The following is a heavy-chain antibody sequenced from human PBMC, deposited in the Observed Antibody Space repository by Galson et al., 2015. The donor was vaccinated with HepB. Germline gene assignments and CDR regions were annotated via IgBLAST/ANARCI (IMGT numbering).Heavy chain of an antibody. V-gene: IGHV6-1*01. CDR3: ARVSRENYYDSSGYYSYFDAFDI. Sequence: CAISGDSVSSNSAAWTWIRQSPSRGLEWLGRTYYRSKWFHDYAVSVDSRMTINPDTSKNQFSLLLTSVTPEDTAVYYCARVSRENYYDSSGYYSYFDAFDIWVQGTMVTVSS. CDR1: GDSVSSNSAA. CDR2: TYYRSKWFH. J-gene: IGHJ3*02. D-gene: IGHD3-22*01.